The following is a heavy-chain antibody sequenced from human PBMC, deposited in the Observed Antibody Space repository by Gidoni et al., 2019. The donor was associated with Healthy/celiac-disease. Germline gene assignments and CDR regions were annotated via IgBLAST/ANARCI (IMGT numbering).Heavy chain of an antibody. Sequence: QVQLVQSGAEVKKPGASVKVSCKASGYTFTSYYMPWVRQAPGQGLEWMGIINPSGGSTSYAQKFQGRVTMTRDTSTSTVYMELSSLRSEDTAVYYCARERGTIAAARYYYYYGMDAWGQGTTVTVSS. CDR2: INPSGGST. D-gene: IGHD6-13*01. J-gene: IGHJ6*02. CDR3: ARERGTIAAARYYYYYGMDA. V-gene: IGHV1-46*01. CDR1: GYTFTSYY.